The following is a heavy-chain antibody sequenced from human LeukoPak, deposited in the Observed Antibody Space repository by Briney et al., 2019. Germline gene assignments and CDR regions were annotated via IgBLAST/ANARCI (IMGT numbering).Heavy chain of an antibody. CDR1: GGPFSAYY. V-gene: IGHV4-34*01. Sequence: SETLSLTCAVYGGPFSAYYWSWIRQPPGKGLEWIGEINHSGSTKYNPSFKSRVAISVDTSKNQFSLNLRSVTAADTAVYYCARGFSPGLRFDPWGQGTLVTVSS. D-gene: IGHD2/OR15-2a*01. J-gene: IGHJ5*02. CDR3: ARGFSPGLRFDP. CDR2: INHSGST.